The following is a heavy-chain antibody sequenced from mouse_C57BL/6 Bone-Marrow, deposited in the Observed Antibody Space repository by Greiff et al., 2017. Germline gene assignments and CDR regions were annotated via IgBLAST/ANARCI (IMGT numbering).Heavy chain of an antibody. Sequence: QVQLQQPGAELVKPGASVKLSCKASGYTFTSYWMHWVKQRPGQGLEWIGMIHPNSGSTNYNEKFKSKATLTVDKSSSKAYMQLSSLTSEDSAVYYCARDYGSEGWYFDVWGTGTTVTVSS. CDR3: ARDYGSEGWYFDV. CDR1: GYTFTSYW. J-gene: IGHJ1*03. D-gene: IGHD1-1*01. V-gene: IGHV1-64*01. CDR2: IHPNSGST.